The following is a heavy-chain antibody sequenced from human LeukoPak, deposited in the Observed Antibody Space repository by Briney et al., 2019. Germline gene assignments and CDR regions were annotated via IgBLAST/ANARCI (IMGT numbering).Heavy chain of an antibody. CDR1: GTSYSSYA. CDR2: ISGSGGST. J-gene: IGHJ4*02. Sequence: GGSLRLSFGALGTSYSSYATPGVRQAPGKGLEWVSGISGSGGSTYYADSVKGRFTISRDNSKNTLYLRMNSLRVEDTALYYCEKGLWSTPIIIFDSWGQGTLVTASS. D-gene: IGHD3-3*01. CDR3: EKGLWSTPIIIFDS. V-gene: IGHV3-23*01.